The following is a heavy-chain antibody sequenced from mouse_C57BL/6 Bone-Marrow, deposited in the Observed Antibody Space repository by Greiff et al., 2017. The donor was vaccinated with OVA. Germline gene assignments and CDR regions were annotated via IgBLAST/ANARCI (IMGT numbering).Heavy chain of an antibody. CDR3: ASSHYGNYSDFDD. CDR1: GYTFTGYW. V-gene: IGHV1-9*01. Sequence: QVQLQQSGAELMKPGASVKLSCKASGYTFTGYWIDWVKQRPGHGLEWIGEIFPESGSTNYNEKFKGKATFTADTSSNTAYMQLSSLTAEDSAIYYCASSHYGNYSDFDDWGKGTTVTVSS. J-gene: IGHJ1*03. D-gene: IGHD2-1*01. CDR2: IFPESGST.